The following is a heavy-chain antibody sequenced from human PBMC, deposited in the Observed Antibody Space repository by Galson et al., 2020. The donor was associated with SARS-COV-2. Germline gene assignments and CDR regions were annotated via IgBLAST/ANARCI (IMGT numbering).Heavy chain of an antibody. V-gene: IGHV3-13*01. D-gene: IGHD3-3*01. CDR1: GFTFSSYD. J-gene: IGHJ6*02. Sequence: GESLKISCAASGFTFSSYDMHWVRQATGKGLEWVSAIGTAGDTYYPGSVKGRFTISRENAKNSLYLQMNSLRAGDTAVYYCARGGFWSGSNYCFYFCLDVWGQGPTVTVS. CDR2: IGTAGDT. CDR3: ARGGFWSGSNYCFYFCLDV.